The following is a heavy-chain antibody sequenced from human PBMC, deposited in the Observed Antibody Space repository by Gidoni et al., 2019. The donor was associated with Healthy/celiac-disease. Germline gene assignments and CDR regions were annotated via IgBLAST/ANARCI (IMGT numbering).Heavy chain of an antibody. CDR2: IDPSDSYT. V-gene: IGHV5-10-1*01. D-gene: IGHD2-15*01. Sequence: EVQLVQSGAEVKKPGESLRISCTGSGYSFTSYWISWVRQMPGKGLEWMGRIDPSDSYTNYSPSFQGHVTISADKSISTAYLQWSSLKASDTAMYYCARPYCSGGSCAIFDAFDIWGQGTMVTVSS. CDR1: GYSFTSYW. J-gene: IGHJ3*02. CDR3: ARPYCSGGSCAIFDAFDI.